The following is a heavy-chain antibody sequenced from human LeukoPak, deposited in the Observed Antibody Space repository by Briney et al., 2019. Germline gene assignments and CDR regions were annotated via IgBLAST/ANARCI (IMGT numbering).Heavy chain of an antibody. CDR1: GFTFSDYY. Sequence: GGSLRLSCAASGFTFSDYYMSWIRQAPRKGLEWVSYISSSGGTIYYADSVKGRFTISRDNAKNSLYLQMNSLRAEDTAVYYCASQTPFTVTTGYWGQGTLVTVSS. CDR3: ASQTPFTVTTGY. D-gene: IGHD4-17*01. CDR2: ISSSGGTI. V-gene: IGHV3-11*01. J-gene: IGHJ4*02.